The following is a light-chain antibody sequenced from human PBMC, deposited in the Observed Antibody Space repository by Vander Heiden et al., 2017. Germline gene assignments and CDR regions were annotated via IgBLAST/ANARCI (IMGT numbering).Light chain of an antibody. J-gene: IGKJ3*01. V-gene: IGKV3-15*01. CDR1: QSVSNN. CDR3: QQYDNWPFT. CDR2: GAS. Sequence: EIVMTQSPATLSVSRGERATLSCRASQSVSNNLAWYQQKPGQAPRLLIYGASTKATGIPARFSGNGSGTEFTLTISSLQSEDFAVYYCQQYDNWPFTFGPGTKVDIK.